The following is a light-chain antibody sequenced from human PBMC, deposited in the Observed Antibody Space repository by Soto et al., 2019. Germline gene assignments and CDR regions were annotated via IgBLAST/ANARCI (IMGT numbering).Light chain of an antibody. Sequence: QSALTQPASVSGSPGQSITISCSGTTSDVGGYDVVSWYQQHPGKAPKLMIFEVNQRPSGVSDRFSGSKSGNTASLTISGLQAGDEAEYYCCSFSGSRTFWVFGGGTKLTVL. CDR2: EVN. CDR1: TSDVGGYDV. J-gene: IGLJ3*02. CDR3: CSFSGSRTFWV. V-gene: IGLV2-23*02.